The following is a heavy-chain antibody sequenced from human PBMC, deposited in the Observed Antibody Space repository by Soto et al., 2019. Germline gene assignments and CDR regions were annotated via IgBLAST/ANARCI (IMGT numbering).Heavy chain of an antibody. CDR3: ARVASPNKLYYYGMDV. Sequence: GESLTLSCSASGFTFSSYLMTWVRQAPGEGLEWVANIKQDGSEKYYVDAVKGRFTISRDNAKNSLYLQMNRLRAEDTAVYYCARVASPNKLYYYGMDVWGQGTTVTV. V-gene: IGHV3-7*03. CDR1: GFTFSSYL. J-gene: IGHJ6*02. D-gene: IGHD1-1*01. CDR2: IKQDGSEK.